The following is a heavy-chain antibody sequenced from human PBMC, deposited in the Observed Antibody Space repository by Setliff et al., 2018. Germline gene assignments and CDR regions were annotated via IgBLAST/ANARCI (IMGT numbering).Heavy chain of an antibody. J-gene: IGHJ4*02. Sequence: KPSETLSLTCNVSGVSFSSTTFYWAWIRQSPGKGLEWIGRVYKSGTTNYSPALKSRVTLSIDTSSNEFSLNLRSVTAADTAIYYCARDSHRLTTDPLFDHWGQGALVTVSS. V-gene: IGHV4-39*07. CDR2: VYKSGTT. D-gene: IGHD6-25*01. CDR1: GVSFSSTTFY. CDR3: ARDSHRLTTDPLFDH.